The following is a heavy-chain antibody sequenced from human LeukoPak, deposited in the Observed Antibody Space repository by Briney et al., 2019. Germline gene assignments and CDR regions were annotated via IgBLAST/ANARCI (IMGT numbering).Heavy chain of an antibody. Sequence: PGGSLRLSCAASGFTFSSYEMNWVRQAPGKGLEWVSYISSSGSTIYYADSVKGRFTISRDNAKNSLYLQMNSLRAEDTAVYYCAREGTSGDYYYYGMDVWGQGTTVTVSS. CDR2: ISSSGSTI. D-gene: IGHD2-8*02. J-gene: IGHJ6*02. V-gene: IGHV3-48*03. CDR1: GFTFSSYE. CDR3: AREGTSGDYYYYGMDV.